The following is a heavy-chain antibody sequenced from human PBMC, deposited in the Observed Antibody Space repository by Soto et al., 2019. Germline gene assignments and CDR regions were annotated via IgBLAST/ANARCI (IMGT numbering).Heavy chain of an antibody. CDR2: INHSGST. CDR3: ARRRGRQQLVQRYYNGMDV. Sequence: QVQLQQWGAGLLKPSETLSLTCAVYGGSFSGYYWSWIRQSPGKELEWIGEINHSGSTNYNPSLKSRVTISVDTSKNQFSLKLSSVSAADTAVYFCARRRGRQQLVQRYYNGMDVWGQGTTVTVSS. CDR1: GGSFSGYY. D-gene: IGHD6-13*01. J-gene: IGHJ6*02. V-gene: IGHV4-34*02.